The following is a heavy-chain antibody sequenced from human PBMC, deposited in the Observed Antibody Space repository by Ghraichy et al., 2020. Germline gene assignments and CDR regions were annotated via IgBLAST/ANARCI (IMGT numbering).Heavy chain of an antibody. CDR1: GFTFSSYG. J-gene: IGHJ4*02. CDR3: AAGRGSTLIIRGDY. V-gene: IGHV3-33*01. D-gene: IGHD3-10*01. CDR2: IWYDGSNK. Sequence: GGSLRLSCAASGFTFSSYGMHWVRQAPGKGLEWVAVIWYDGSNKYYADSVKGRFTISRDNSKNTLYLQMNSLRAEDTAVYYCAAGRGSTLIIRGDYWGQGTLVTVSS.